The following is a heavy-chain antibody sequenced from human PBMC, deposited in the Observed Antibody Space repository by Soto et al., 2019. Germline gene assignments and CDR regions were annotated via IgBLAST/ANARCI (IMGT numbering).Heavy chain of an antibody. J-gene: IGHJ4*02. CDR3: ATVDGLGVVTPFMDY. CDR2: IYYSGST. CDR1: GGSISSSRYR. V-gene: IGHV4-39*01. D-gene: IGHD3-3*01. Sequence: QLQLQESGPGLVKPSETLSLICTVSGGSISSSRYRWGWVRQPPRKGLEWIGTIYYSGSTHYNPSLKSRVTISVDTSKSQFSLRLNSVTAADTAVYYCATVDGLGVVTPFMDYWGQGTLVTVSS.